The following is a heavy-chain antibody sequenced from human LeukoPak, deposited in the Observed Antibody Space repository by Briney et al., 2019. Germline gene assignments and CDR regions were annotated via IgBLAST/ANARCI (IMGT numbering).Heavy chain of an antibody. Sequence: SLRLSCTASGFTFGDYAMSWFRQAPGKGLEWVGFIRSKAYGETNEYAASVKGRFTISRDDSKSIAYLQMNSLKTEDTAVYYCTRDLPALAYCGGDCYSSDAFDIWGQGTMVTVSS. D-gene: IGHD2-21*02. CDR2: IRSKAYGETN. CDR3: TRDLPALAYCGGDCYSSDAFDI. J-gene: IGHJ3*02. CDR1: GFTFGDYA. V-gene: IGHV3-49*03.